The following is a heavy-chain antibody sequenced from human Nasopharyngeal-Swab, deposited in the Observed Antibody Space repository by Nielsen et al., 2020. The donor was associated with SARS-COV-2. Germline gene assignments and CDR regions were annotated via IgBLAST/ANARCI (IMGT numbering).Heavy chain of an antibody. CDR2: IYYSGST. J-gene: IGHJ6*02. V-gene: IGHV4-30-4*01. D-gene: IGHD6-19*01. CDR3: ARDSGVAGTKYYYGMDV. Sequence: WSRQCPGKGLEWIGYIYYSGSTYYNPSLKSRVTISVDTSKNQFSLKLSSVTAADTAVYYCARDSGVAGTKYYYGMDVWGQGTTGTVSS.